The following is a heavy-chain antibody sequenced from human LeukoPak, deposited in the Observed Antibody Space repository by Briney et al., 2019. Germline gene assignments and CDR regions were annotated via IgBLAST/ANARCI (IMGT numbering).Heavy chain of an antibody. Sequence: ETGGSLRLSCAASGFTFSSYWMHWVRQAPGKGLMWVSRINSDGSSIIYADSVKGRFTISRDNAKNTLYLQMNSLRAEDTAVYYCARGDIVEVPAIPFDYWGQGTLVTVSS. V-gene: IGHV3-74*01. J-gene: IGHJ4*02. D-gene: IGHD2-2*01. CDR1: GFTFSSYW. CDR2: INSDGSSI. CDR3: ARGDIVEVPAIPFDY.